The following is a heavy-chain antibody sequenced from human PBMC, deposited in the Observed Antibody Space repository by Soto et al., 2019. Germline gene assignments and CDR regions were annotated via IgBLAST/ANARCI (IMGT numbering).Heavy chain of an antibody. CDR1: GGSISSSNW. D-gene: IGHD6-13*01. Sequence: SETLSLTCAVSGGSISSSNWWSWVRQPPGKGLEWIGEIYHSGSTNYNPSLKSRVTISVDKSTNQFSLKLSSVTAADTAVYYCASKPRGIIPATGTGYYYYGMDVWGQGTTVTVSS. CDR3: ASKPRGIIPATGTGYYYYGMDV. CDR2: IYHSGST. J-gene: IGHJ6*02. V-gene: IGHV4-4*02.